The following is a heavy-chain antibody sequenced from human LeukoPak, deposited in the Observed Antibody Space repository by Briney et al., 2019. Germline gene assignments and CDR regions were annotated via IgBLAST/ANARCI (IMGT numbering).Heavy chain of an antibody. Sequence: GGSLRLSCAASGFTFSTYSMNWVRQAPGKGLEWVSSIGGSSSSIYYADSVKGRFTISRDNAKNTLYLHMNSLRAEDTAVYYCAKGQWELLLADYWGQGTLVTVSS. J-gene: IGHJ4*02. V-gene: IGHV3-21*04. CDR2: IGGSSSSI. CDR3: AKGQWELLLADY. CDR1: GFTFSTYS. D-gene: IGHD1-26*01.